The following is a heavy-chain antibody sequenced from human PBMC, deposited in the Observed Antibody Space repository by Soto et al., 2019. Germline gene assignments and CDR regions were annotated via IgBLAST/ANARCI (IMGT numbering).Heavy chain of an antibody. Sequence: AVKVSCKACGCMFTGHYIHWVRRAPGQRLEWMGWISAYNGNTNNPQKIQGRATMTTGTYTSTAYMELRSLRSDEAAVYYCARDSRDGSGWYFDSWGQGTLVTVSS. CDR1: GCMFTGHY. V-gene: IGHV1-18*04. CDR2: ISAYNGNT. CDR3: ARDSRDGSGWYFDS. J-gene: IGHJ4*02. D-gene: IGHD6-19*01.